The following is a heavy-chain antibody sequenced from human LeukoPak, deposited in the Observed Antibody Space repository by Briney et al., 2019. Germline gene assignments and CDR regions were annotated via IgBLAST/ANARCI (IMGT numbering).Heavy chain of an antibody. D-gene: IGHD6-13*01. CDR2: THYGGTT. J-gene: IGHJ4*02. CDR1: DGAITGDY. V-gene: IGHV4-59*01. CDR3: ARGYSTSWTYYFDY. Sequence: SETLSLTCTVSDGAITGDYWGWIRQPPGKGLDWVGHTHYGGTTNYNPSPKSRVTISVDTSNNQFSLKLTSVPAADTAVYYCARGYSTSWTYYFDYWGQGALVTVSS.